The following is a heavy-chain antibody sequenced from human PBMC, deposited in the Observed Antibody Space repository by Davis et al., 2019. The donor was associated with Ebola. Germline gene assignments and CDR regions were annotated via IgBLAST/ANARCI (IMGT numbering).Heavy chain of an antibody. CDR1: GGTFSSYA. V-gene: IGHV1-69*06. CDR3: TSTAGSVDY. Sequence: AASVKVSCKASGGTFSSYAISWVRQAPGQGLEWMGGIIPIFGTANYAQKFQGRVTITADKSTSTAYMELSSLRSEDTAVYYCTSTAGSVDYWGQGTLVTVSS. J-gene: IGHJ4*02. CDR2: IIPIFGTA. D-gene: IGHD1-26*01.